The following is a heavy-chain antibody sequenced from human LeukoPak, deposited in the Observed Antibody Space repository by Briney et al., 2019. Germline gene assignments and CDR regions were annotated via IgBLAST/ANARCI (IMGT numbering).Heavy chain of an antibody. D-gene: IGHD3-10*01. CDR3: AKDFGELLYGDSFDI. Sequence: GGSLRLSCAASGFTFSTYYMNWVRQAPGKGLEWVSSISSSSSYIYYADSVKGRFTISRDNPKNSLYLQMNSLRAEDTAVYYCAKDFGELLYGDSFDIWGQGTMVTVSS. CDR2: ISSSSSYI. V-gene: IGHV3-21*01. J-gene: IGHJ3*02. CDR1: GFTFSTYY.